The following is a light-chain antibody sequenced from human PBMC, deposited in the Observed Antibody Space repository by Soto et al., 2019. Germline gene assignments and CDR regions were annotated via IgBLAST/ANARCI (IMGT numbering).Light chain of an antibody. CDR2: GAF. V-gene: IGKV3-20*01. J-gene: IGKJ1*01. CDR1: QIISSSY. Sequence: IVLTQSPGTLSLSPGDRATLSCRASQIISSSYLAWYQQKPGQAPRLLMYGAFNRATGIPDRFSGGGSGTDFTLTISRLEPEDFAVYYCHQYGSSPPWTFGQGTKGEVK. CDR3: HQYGSSPPWT.